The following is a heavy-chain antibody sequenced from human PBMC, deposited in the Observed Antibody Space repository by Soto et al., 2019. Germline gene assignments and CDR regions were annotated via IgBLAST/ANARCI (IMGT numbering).Heavy chain of an antibody. J-gene: IGHJ4*02. D-gene: IGHD3-22*01. CDR1: GGSISSYY. Sequence: SETLSLTXTVSGGSISSYYWSWIRQPPGKGLEWIGYIYYSGSTNYNPSLKSRVTISVDTSKNQFSLKLSSVTAADTAVYYCARASDYYDSSGYWWAFDYWGQGTLVTVSS. CDR3: ARASDYYDSSGYWWAFDY. CDR2: IYYSGST. V-gene: IGHV4-59*01.